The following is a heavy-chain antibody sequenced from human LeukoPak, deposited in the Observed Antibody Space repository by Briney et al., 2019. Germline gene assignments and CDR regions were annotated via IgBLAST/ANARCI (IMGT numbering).Heavy chain of an antibody. Sequence: GGSLRLSCAASGFTFSSYWMSWVRQAPGKGLEWVANINQDGSEKYYVDSVKGLFTISRDNAKNSLYLQMNSLRAEDTAVYYCARDNSANSWASFDYWGQGTLVTVSS. CDR3: ARDNSANSWASFDY. CDR1: GFTFSSYW. D-gene: IGHD2/OR15-2a*01. V-gene: IGHV3-7*01. CDR2: INQDGSEK. J-gene: IGHJ4*02.